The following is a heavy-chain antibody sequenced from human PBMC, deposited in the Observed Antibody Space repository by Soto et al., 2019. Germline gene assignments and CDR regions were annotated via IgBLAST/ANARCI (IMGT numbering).Heavy chain of an antibody. V-gene: IGHV1-18*01. CDR3: AWFGDYRDYYGRYV. CDR2: ISAYNGNT. Sequence: QVQLVQSGAELKKPGASVKVSCKASGYTFTSYGISWVRQAPGQGLEWMGWISAYNGNTNYAQKLQGRVTMTTDTSTSTAYRELSSLRSDCTAVYACAWFGDYRDYYGRYVWGKGTTVTVSS. J-gene: IGHJ6*01. CDR1: GYTFTSYG. D-gene: IGHD3-10*01.